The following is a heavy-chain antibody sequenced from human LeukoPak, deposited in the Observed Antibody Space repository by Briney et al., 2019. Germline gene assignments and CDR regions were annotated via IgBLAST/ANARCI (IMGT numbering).Heavy chain of an antibody. D-gene: IGHD6-13*01. CDR2: ITPMFGTG. CDR1: GGTFSSYA. CDR3: ARGRSSSWYS. J-gene: IGHJ4*02. Sequence: SVKVSRKASGGTFSSYAISWVRQAPEQGLEWMGGITPMFGTGNYAQKFQGRVTMTRNTSISTAYMELSSLRSEDTAVYYCARGRSSSWYSWGQGTLVTVSS. V-gene: IGHV1-69*05.